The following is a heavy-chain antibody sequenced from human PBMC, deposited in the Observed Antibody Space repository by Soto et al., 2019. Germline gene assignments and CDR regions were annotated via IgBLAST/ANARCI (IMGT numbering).Heavy chain of an antibody. J-gene: IGHJ4*02. Sequence: SETLSLTCTVSGGSISSYYWSWIRQPPGKGLKWIGYIYYSVSTNYNPSLKSRVTISVDTSKNQFSLKLSSVTAADTSLYYCARHGLIFGVYYFDYWGQGTLVT. CDR3: ARHGLIFGVYYFDY. D-gene: IGHD3-3*01. V-gene: IGHV4-59*08. CDR1: GGSISSYY. CDR2: IYYSVST.